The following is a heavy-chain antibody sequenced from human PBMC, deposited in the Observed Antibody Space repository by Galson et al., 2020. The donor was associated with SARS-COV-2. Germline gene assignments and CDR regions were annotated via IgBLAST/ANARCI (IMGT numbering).Heavy chain of an antibody. CDR2: IHTTGST. Sequence: SETLSLTCTVSGGSISSGSYYWSWIRQPAGKGLEWIGRIHTTGSTNYNPSLKSRVTISVDTSKNQFSLSLSSVTAADTAVYYCARSHDTSVNAFDIWGQGTMVTVSS. V-gene: IGHV4-61*02. D-gene: IGHD3-22*01. J-gene: IGHJ3*02. CDR1: GGSISSGSYY. CDR3: ARSHDTSVNAFDI.